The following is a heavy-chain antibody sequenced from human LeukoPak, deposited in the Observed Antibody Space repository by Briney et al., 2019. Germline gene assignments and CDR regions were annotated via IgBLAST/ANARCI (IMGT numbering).Heavy chain of an antibody. CDR1: GGSFSGYY. Sequence: SETLSLTCAVYGGSFSGYYWSWIRQPPGKGREWIGEINHSGSTNYNPSLKSRVTISVDTSKNQFSLKLSSVTAADTAVYYCARGAGSRYYYDSSGYYPYDVWGKGTTVTVSS. V-gene: IGHV4-34*01. CDR2: INHSGST. D-gene: IGHD3-22*01. CDR3: ARGAGSRYYYDSSGYYPYDV. J-gene: IGHJ6*04.